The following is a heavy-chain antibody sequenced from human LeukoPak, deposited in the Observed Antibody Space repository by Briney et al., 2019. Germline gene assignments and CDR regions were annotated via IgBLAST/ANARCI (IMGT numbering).Heavy chain of an antibody. V-gene: IGHV3-11*06. J-gene: IGHJ3*01. Sequence: KPGGSLRLSFAASGFTFSDYYMSWIRQAPGERPEWVSSISGDTTYIYYADSIKGRFTISRDNTNTSLFLQMNSLRAEDTATYFCARRGTDASFSFFDVWGQGTMVTVSS. CDR3: ARRGTDASFSFFDV. CDR2: ISGDTTYI. CDR1: GFTFSDYY. D-gene: IGHD1-1*01.